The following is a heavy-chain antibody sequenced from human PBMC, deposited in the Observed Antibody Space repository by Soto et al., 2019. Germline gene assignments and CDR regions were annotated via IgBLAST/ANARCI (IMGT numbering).Heavy chain of an antibody. CDR2: ISYDGSSK. Sequence: QVQLVESGGGVVQPGRSLRLSCAASGFTFSSYGMHWVRQAPGKGLEWVAVISYDGSSKYYADSVKGRFTISRDNSKNTLYLQMNSLRAEDTAVYYCAKVGYDYDSSGCSIDYGGQGTLVTVSS. J-gene: IGHJ4*02. D-gene: IGHD3-22*01. CDR1: GFTFSSYG. CDR3: AKVGYDYDSSGCSIDY. V-gene: IGHV3-30*18.